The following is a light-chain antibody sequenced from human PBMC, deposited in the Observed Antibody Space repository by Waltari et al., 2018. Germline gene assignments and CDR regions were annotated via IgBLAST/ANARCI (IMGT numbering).Light chain of an antibody. CDR1: KGMSNY. CDR2: GAT. Sequence: DIQMTQSPSAMSASVGDRVTITCRASKGMSNYLAWFQQKPGKVPKRLIYGATSLQSGVPSRFSGSGSWTEFTLTISSLQPEDFATYYCLQHNNYPRTFGQGTKVEIK. J-gene: IGKJ1*01. CDR3: LQHNNYPRT. V-gene: IGKV1-17*03.